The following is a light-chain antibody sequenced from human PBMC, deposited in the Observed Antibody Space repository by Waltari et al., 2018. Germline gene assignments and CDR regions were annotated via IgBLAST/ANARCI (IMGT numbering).Light chain of an antibody. CDR3: QKYGGSPPYT. CDR1: QSVSSSH. Sequence: ETELTQSPGTLSLSPGERATLSCRASQSVSSSHLTWYQQNPGQAPRVLIYTTSNRATGIPDRFSGSGSGTDFTLTISRLEAEDFAVYYCQKYGGSPPYTFGLGTKLEIK. J-gene: IGKJ2*01. V-gene: IGKV3-20*01. CDR2: TTS.